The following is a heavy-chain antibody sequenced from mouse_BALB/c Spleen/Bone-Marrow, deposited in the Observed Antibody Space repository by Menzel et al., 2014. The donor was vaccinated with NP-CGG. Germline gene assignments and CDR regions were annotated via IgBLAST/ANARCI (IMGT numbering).Heavy chain of an antibody. CDR3: ARIYYYGRDY. V-gene: IGHV1-7*01. D-gene: IGHD1-1*01. CDR2: INPSTGYT. CDR1: GYTFTNYW. J-gene: IGHJ2*01. Sequence: VQLQQSGADLAKPGASVKLSCKASGYTFTNYWMHWVKQRPGQGLEWIGYINPSTGYTEYNQKFKDKATSTADKPSSTAFMQLSSLTSEDAAVYYCARIYYYGRDYWGQGTTLTVSS.